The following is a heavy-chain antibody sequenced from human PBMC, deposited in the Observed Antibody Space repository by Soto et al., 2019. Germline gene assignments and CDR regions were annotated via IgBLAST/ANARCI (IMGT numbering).Heavy chain of an antibody. CDR3: ANPRGYCSSTSCPALDAFDI. J-gene: IGHJ3*02. CDR1: RFTFSSYA. D-gene: IGHD2-2*01. CDR2: ISGSGGST. V-gene: IGHV3-23*01. Sequence: EVQLLESGGGLVQPGGSLRLSCAASRFTFSSYAMSWVRQAPGKGLEWVSAISGSGGSTYYADSVKGRFTISRDNSKNTLYLQMHSLRAEDTAVYYCANPRGYCSSTSCPALDAFDIWGQGTMVTVSS.